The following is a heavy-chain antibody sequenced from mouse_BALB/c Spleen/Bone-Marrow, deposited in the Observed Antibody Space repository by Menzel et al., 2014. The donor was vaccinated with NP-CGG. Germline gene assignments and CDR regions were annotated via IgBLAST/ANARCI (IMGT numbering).Heavy chain of an antibody. CDR1: GYTFTSYN. J-gene: IGHJ2*01. CDR3: AREGRSHFDH. V-gene: IGHV1-12*01. CDR2: IYPGNGDT. Sequence: QVQLQQSGAELVKPGASMKMSCKASGYTFTSYNLHWIKQTPGQGLEWIGAIYPGNGDTSYNQRFKGKARLTTDKSSNTAYMQLSSLTSEDSAVYYCAREGRSHFDHWGQGSTLTVSS.